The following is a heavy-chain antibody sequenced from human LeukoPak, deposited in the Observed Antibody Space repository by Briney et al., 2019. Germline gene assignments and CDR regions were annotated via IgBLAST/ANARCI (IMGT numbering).Heavy chain of an antibody. CDR2: IYYSGST. CDR1: GGSISSSSYY. CDR3: ARPRYCSSTSCYTGAFDI. D-gene: IGHD2-2*02. J-gene: IGHJ3*02. V-gene: IGHV4-39*01. Sequence: SETLSLTCTVSGGSISSSSYYWGWIRQPPGKGLEWIGSIYYSGSTYYNPSLKSRVTISVDTSKNQFSLKLSSVTAADTAVYYCARPRYCSSTSCYTGAFDIWGQGTMVTVSS.